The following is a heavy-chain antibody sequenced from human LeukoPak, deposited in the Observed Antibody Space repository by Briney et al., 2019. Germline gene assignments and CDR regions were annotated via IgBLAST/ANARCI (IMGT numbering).Heavy chain of an antibody. CDR1: GGSISSYS. Sequence: PSETLSLTCTVSGGSISSYSWSWIRQPPGKGLEWIGYIYYSRSTNYNPSLKSRVTMSVDTSKNQFSLKLNSVTAANTAVYYCASLANWNYVYWGQGTLVTVSS. D-gene: IGHD1-20*01. CDR2: IYYSRST. CDR3: ASLANWNYVY. V-gene: IGHV4-59*01. J-gene: IGHJ4*02.